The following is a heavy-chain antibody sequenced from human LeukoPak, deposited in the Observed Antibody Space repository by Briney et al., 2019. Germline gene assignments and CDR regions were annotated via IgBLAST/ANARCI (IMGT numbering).Heavy chain of an antibody. J-gene: IGHJ4*02. CDR1: EFTFSSYG. Sequence: GGSLRLSCAASEFTFSSYGMTWVRQAPGKGLEWVSSISSSSSYIYYADSVKGRFTISRDNAKNSLYLQMNSLRAEDTAMYYCARDRGAYYYDSSGYYDFDYWGQGTLVTVSS. CDR2: ISSSSSYI. CDR3: ARDRGAYYYDSSGYYDFDY. V-gene: IGHV3-21*01. D-gene: IGHD3-22*01.